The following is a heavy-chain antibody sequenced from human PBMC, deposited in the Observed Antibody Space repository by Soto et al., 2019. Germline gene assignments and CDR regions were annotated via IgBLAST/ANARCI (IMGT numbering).Heavy chain of an antibody. J-gene: IGHJ5*02. V-gene: IGHV1-69*13. D-gene: IGHD3-10*01. CDR2: IIPIFGTA. CDR1: GDTFSNYA. CDR3: ARSYGSGSYYPYNWFDP. Sequence: GASVKVSCKASGDTFSNYAINWVRQAPGQGLEWIGGIIPIFGTANYAQKFQGRATITADEFTSTAYMELSSLRSEDTAVYYCARSYGSGSYYPYNWFDPWGQGTLVTVSS.